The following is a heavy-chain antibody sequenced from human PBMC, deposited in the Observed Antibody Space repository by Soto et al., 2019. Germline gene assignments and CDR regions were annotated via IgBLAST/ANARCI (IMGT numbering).Heavy chain of an antibody. CDR2: IYHSGST. J-gene: IGHJ5*02. CDR3: ARVPGP. V-gene: IGHV4-30-2*01. D-gene: IGHD3-10*01. Sequence: QLQLQESGSGLVKPSQTLSLTCAVSGGSISSGGYSWSWIRQPPGKGLEWIGYIYHSGSTYYNPSLKSRVTTSGDRSKNRVAGKLSSVTAADTAVYYWARVPGPWGQGTLVTVSS. CDR1: GGSISSGGYS.